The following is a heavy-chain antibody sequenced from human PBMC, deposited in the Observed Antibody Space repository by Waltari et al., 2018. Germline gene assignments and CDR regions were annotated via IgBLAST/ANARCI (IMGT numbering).Heavy chain of an antibody. CDR1: GGTFGSYA. Sequence: QVQLVQSGAEVKKPGSSVKVSCKASGGTFGSYAISWVRQAPGQGLEWMGGIIPMFGRTNYPKKFQDRVKITADESTSIAYMELSGLGFEDTAVYFCARGGGRGGSFSFHMDVWGKGTTVTISS. V-gene: IGHV1-69*12. D-gene: IGHD3-10*01. CDR3: ARGGGRGGSFSFHMDV. J-gene: IGHJ6*03. CDR2: IIPMFGRT.